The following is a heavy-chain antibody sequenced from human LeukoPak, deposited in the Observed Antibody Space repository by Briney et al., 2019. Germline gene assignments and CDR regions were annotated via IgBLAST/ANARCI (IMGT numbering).Heavy chain of an antibody. Sequence: GGSLRLSCTDSGFTFTTHAMHWVRQAPGKGLEWVSGLSGSASSTYYADSVKGRFTISRDNSKNTLYLQMNSLRAEDTAVYYCAKGALPHTYSYYFDFWGQGTLVTVSS. D-gene: IGHD2-15*01. J-gene: IGHJ4*02. CDR1: GFTFTTHA. CDR2: LSGSASST. CDR3: AKGALPHTYSYYFDF. V-gene: IGHV3-23*01.